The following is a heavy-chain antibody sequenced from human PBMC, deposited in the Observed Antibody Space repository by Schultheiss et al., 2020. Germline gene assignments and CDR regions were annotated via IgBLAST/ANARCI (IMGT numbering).Heavy chain of an antibody. CDR1: GFTFSNYA. D-gene: IGHD2-2*01. CDR2: ISGSGGTT. J-gene: IGHJ4*02. V-gene: IGHV3-23*01. Sequence: GGSLRLSCAASGFTFSNYAMNWVRQAPGKWLEWVSAISGSGGTTKYADSVKGRFTVSRDNAKNTLYLQMNSLRAEDTAVYYCARSSGLGYCSSTSCYEFDYWGQGTLVTVSS. CDR3: ARSSGLGYCSSTSCYEFDY.